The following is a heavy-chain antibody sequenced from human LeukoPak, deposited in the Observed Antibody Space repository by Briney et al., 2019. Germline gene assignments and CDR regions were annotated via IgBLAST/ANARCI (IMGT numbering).Heavy chain of an antibody. Sequence: PSETLSLTCTVSGGSISSGDYYWSWIRQPPGKGLEWIGYIYYSGSTYYNPSLKSRVTISVDTSKNQFSLKLSSVTAADTAVYYCARDLLNEGNHLDYWGQGTLVTVSS. D-gene: IGHD4-23*01. CDR3: ARDLLNEGNHLDY. V-gene: IGHV4-30-4*01. CDR1: GGSISSGDYY. J-gene: IGHJ4*02. CDR2: IYYSGST.